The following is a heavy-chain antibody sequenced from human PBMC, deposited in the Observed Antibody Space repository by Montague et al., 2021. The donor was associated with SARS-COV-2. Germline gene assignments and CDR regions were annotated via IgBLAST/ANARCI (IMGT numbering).Heavy chain of an antibody. D-gene: IGHD3-10*01. CDR3: ARGARQGYGFRLGSFDS. Sequence: SETLSLTCVVYGGSFSGYYWSCIRQPPGKGLEWIGEINHSGSTNYNPSLKSRVTMSVDTSKNQFSLKLSSVTAADTAVYYCARGARQGYGFRLGSFDSWGQGTLVTVSS. CDR2: INHSGST. J-gene: IGHJ4*02. V-gene: IGHV4-34*01. CDR1: GGSFSGYY.